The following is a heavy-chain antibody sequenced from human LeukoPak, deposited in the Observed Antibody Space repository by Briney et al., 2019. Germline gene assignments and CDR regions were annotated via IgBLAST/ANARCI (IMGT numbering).Heavy chain of an antibody. CDR2: IHYTGRT. D-gene: IGHD5-24*01. CDR3: ARPSRDAYNHDFDY. V-gene: IGHV4-59*01. Sequence: TSETLSLTCTVSGGSLSGYYWSWIRQPPGKGLEWIGYIHYTGRTSYNPSLKSRVTISVDTSKNHFSLRLTSVTAADTAVYYCARPSRDAYNHDFDYWGQGTLVTVSS. CDR1: GGSLSGYY. J-gene: IGHJ4*02.